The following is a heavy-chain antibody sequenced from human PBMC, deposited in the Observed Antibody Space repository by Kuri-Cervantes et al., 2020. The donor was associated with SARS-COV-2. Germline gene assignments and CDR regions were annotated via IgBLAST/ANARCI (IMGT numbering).Heavy chain of an antibody. J-gene: IGHJ4*02. Sequence: GGSLRLSCAASGFTFSYHNMGGVRQAPGKGLEWVAVIWYDGSNKYYADSVKGRFTISRDNSKNTLYLQMNSLRAEDTAVYYCARDTVRGVIRYYFDYWGQGTLVTVSS. CDR3: ARDTVRGVIRYYFDY. CDR2: IWYDGSNK. D-gene: IGHD3-16*02. V-gene: IGHV3-33*08. CDR1: GFTFSYHN.